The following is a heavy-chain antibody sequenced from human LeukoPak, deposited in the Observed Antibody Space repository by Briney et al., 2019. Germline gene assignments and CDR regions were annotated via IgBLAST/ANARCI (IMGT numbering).Heavy chain of an antibody. D-gene: IGHD2-2*01. CDR2: IRSNGGST. J-gene: IGHJ4*02. CDR1: GFTFSSYA. Sequence: GGSLRLSCSASGFTFSSYAIHWVRQAQGKGLEYFSAIRSNGGSTYYADSVKGRFTISRDNSKNTLYLQMSSLRAEDTAVYYCVKGGGYCSSTSCPPPYYFDYWGQGTLVTVSS. CDR3: VKGGGYCSSTSCPPPYYFDY. V-gene: IGHV3-64D*06.